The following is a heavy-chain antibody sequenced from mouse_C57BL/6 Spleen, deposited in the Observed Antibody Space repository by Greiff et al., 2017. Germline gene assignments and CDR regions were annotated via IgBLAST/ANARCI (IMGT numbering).Heavy chain of an antibody. D-gene: IGHD2-5*01. CDR2: IYPSSGNT. CDR3: AREMSKFYFDY. Sequence: QVQLQQSGAELVRPGASVKLSCKASGYTFTSYGICWVNQRPGQGLEWIGEIYPSSGNTYYTEKFKGKATLTADKSSSTAYMELRSLTSEDSAVYLAAREMSKFYFDYWGQSTTLPVSS. V-gene: IGHV1-81*01. J-gene: IGHJ2*01. CDR1: GYTFTSYG.